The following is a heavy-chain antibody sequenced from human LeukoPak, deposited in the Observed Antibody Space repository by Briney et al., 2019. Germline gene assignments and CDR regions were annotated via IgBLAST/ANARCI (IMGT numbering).Heavy chain of an antibody. CDR1: GYTLTELS. J-gene: IGHJ4*02. CDR3: ARVRDYYANSDYSDY. V-gene: IGHV1-18*01. Sequence: ASVTVSCTVSGYTLTELSMHWVRQAPGQGLEWMGWISGYNGKTKYVQKFQGRITMTIDTSTTTAYMELRSLTSDDTAVYYCARVRDYYANSDYSDYWGQGTLVTVSS. CDR2: ISGYNGKT. D-gene: IGHD3-22*01.